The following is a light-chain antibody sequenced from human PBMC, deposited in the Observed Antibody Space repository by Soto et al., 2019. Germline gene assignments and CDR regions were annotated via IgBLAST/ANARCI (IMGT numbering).Light chain of an antibody. J-gene: IGLJ1*01. Sequence: QSVLTQPPSASGSPGQSVAISCTGTSSDVGGYNYVSWYQQHPGKAPKLMIYDVSYRPSGVSNRFSGSKSGNTASLTISGLQAEDEADYFCSSYSRRSTYVFGTGTKVTVL. V-gene: IGLV2-14*01. CDR3: SSYSRRSTYV. CDR1: SSDVGGYNY. CDR2: DVS.